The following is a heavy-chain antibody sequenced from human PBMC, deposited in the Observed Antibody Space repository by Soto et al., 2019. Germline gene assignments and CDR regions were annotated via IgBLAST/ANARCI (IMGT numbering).Heavy chain of an antibody. CDR2: IYYSGST. CDR3: ARHSTFVGRWLPGPGAFDI. J-gene: IGHJ3*02. V-gene: IGHV4-31*03. D-gene: IGHD5-12*01. CDR1: GGSISSGGYY. Sequence: PSETLSLTCTVSGGSISSGGYYWSWIRQHPGKGLEWIGYIYYSGSTYYNPSLKSRVTISVDTSKNQFSLKLSSVTAADTAVYYCARHSTFVGRWLPGPGAFDIWGQGTMVTVSS.